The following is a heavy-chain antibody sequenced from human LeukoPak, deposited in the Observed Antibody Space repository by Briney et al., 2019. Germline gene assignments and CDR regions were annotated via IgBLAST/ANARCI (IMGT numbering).Heavy chain of an antibody. J-gene: IGHJ4*02. Sequence: SETLSLTCTVSGYSISSGYYWGWIRQPPGKGLEWIGSIYHSGSTYYNPSLKSRVTISVDTSKNQFSLKLSSVTAADTAVYYCARPMVGEAAAGTWFDYWGQGTLVTVSS. V-gene: IGHV4-38-2*02. D-gene: IGHD6-13*01. CDR3: ARPMVGEAAAGTWFDY. CDR1: GYSISSGYY. CDR2: IYHSGST.